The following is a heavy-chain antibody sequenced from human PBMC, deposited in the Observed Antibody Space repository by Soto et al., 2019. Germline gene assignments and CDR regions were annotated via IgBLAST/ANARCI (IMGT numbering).Heavy chain of an antibody. D-gene: IGHD1-26*01. V-gene: IGHV6-1*01. CDR1: GDSVSSKSAA. CDR2: TYYRSKWYN. CDR3: ARSGNEGAVEY. J-gene: IGHJ4*02. Sequence: PSQTLSLTCAISGDSVSSKSAAWNLIRQSPSRGLEWLGRTYYRSKWYNEYAVSVKSRIIIKPDTSKNQFSLQLNSVTPEDTAVYYCARSGNEGAVEYWGQGTLVTVSS.